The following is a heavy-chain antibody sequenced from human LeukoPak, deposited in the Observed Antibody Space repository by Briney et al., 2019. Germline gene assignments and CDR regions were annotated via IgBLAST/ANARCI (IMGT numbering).Heavy chain of an antibody. J-gene: IGHJ3*02. CDR3: ARRYCSGGSCYPDAFDI. CDR1: RFTFSSYS. Sequence: GGSLRLSCAASRFTFSSYSMNWVCQAPGKGLEWVSYISSSSSTIYYADSVKGRFTISRDNAKNSLYLQMNSLRAEDTAVYYCARRYCSGGSCYPDAFDIWGQGTMVTVSS. D-gene: IGHD2-15*01. V-gene: IGHV3-48*01. CDR2: ISSSSSTI.